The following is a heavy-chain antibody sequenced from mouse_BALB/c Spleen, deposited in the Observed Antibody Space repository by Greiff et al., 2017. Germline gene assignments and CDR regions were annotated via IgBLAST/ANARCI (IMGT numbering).Heavy chain of an antibody. V-gene: IGHV3-2*02. J-gene: IGHJ2*01. Sequence: EVMLVESGPGLVKPSQSLSLTCTVTGYSITSDYAWNWIRQFPGNKLEWMGYISYSGSTSYNPSLKSRISITRDTSKNQFFLQLNSVTTEDTATYYCARNYRYDVDFDYWGQGTTLTVSS. CDR3: ARNYRYDVDFDY. CDR2: ISYSGST. CDR1: GYSITSDYA. D-gene: IGHD2-14*01.